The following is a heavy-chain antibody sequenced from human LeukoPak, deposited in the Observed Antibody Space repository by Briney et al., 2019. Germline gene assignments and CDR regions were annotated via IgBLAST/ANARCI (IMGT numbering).Heavy chain of an antibody. V-gene: IGHV7-4-1*02. CDR2: IHTNTGNP. CDR3: ARKNNFDAFDI. D-gene: IGHD2/OR15-2a*01. Sequence: ASVKVSCKASGYTFSNYAMNWVRQAPGQGLEWMGWIHTNTGNPTYGQGFTGRFVFSLDTSVSTAYLQISDIKAEDNAVYYCARKNNFDAFDIWGQGTMVTVSP. CDR1: GYTFSNYA. J-gene: IGHJ3*02.